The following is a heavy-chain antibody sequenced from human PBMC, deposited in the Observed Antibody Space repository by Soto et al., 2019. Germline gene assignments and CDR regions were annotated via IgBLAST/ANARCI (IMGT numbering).Heavy chain of an antibody. J-gene: IGHJ4*02. Sequence: PGGSLRLSCAASGFTFSTFAMSWVRQTPGKGLEWVSSISGSPSSTYYADSVKGRFTISRDNSKKTLFLQMSSLRAEDTAIYYCAKDGYDSSGDLCYFDYWGQGTLVTVSS. V-gene: IGHV3-23*01. D-gene: IGHD3-22*01. CDR3: AKDGYDSSGDLCYFDY. CDR1: GFTFSTFA. CDR2: ISGSPSST.